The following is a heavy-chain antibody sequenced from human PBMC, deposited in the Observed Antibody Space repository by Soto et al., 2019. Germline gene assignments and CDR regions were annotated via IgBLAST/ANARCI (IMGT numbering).Heavy chain of an antibody. J-gene: IGHJ6*02. CDR1: GFTFSSYA. CDR2: MSVSGGGT. CDR3: AKGDRGTYYYYGLDV. D-gene: IGHD1-1*01. V-gene: IGHV3-23*01. Sequence: EVQLLESGGGLVQPGESLRLSCVASGFTFSSYAMSWVRQAPGKGLEWVAAMSVSGGGTYHADSVKGRFTISRDNSKNTLYLQMNSLRADDTAVYYCAKGDRGTYYYYGLDVWGQGTTVTVSS.